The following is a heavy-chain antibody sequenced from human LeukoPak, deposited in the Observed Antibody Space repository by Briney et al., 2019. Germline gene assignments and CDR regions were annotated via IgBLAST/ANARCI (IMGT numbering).Heavy chain of an antibody. CDR1: GFTFSSYG. CDR2: IWYDGSNK. Sequence: GRSLRLSCAASGFTFSSYGMHWVRQAPGKGLEWVAVIWYDGSNKYYADSVEGRFTISRDNSKNTLYLRMNSLRAENTAVYYCAREGPRSLVDGMDVWGKGTTVTVSS. J-gene: IGHJ6*04. V-gene: IGHV3-33*01. CDR3: AREGPRSLVDGMDV. D-gene: IGHD1-26*01.